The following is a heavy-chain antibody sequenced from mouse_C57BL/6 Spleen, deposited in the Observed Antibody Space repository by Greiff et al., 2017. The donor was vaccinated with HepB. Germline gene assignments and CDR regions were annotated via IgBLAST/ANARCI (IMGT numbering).Heavy chain of an antibody. Sequence: QVQLKQPGAELVRPGTSVKLSCKASGYTFTSYWMHWVKQRPGQGLEWIGVIDPSDSYTNYNQKFKGKATLTVDTSSSTAYMQLSSLTSEDSAVYYCARIYYDYDGGDYAMDYWGQGTSVTVSS. CDR1: GYTFTSYW. CDR3: ARIYYDYDGGDYAMDY. J-gene: IGHJ4*01. V-gene: IGHV1-59*01. D-gene: IGHD2-4*01. CDR2: IDPSDSYT.